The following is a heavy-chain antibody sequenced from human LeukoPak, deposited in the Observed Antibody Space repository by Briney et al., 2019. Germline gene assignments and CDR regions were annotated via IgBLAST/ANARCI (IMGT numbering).Heavy chain of an antibody. J-gene: IGHJ4*02. CDR3: ARLPWEMTGYSVDY. D-gene: IGHD3-9*01. Sequence: SETLSLTCTVSGGSISSYYWSWIRQPPGKGLEWIGYIYYSGSTNYNPSLKSRVTISVDTSKNQFSLKLSSVTAADTAVYYCARLPWEMTGYSVDYWGQGTLVTVSS. V-gene: IGHV4-59*08. CDR2: IYYSGST. CDR1: GGSISSYY.